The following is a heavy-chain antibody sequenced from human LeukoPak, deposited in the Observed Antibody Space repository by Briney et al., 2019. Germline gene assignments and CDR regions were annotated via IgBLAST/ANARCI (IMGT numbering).Heavy chain of an antibody. CDR2: IYYSGST. J-gene: IGHJ4*02. D-gene: IGHD3-10*01. Sequence: PSETLSLTCTVSGGSISSRSYFWGWIRQPPGKGPEWIGSIYYSGSTYYNPSLKSRVTISVDTSKNQFSLKLSSVTAADTAVYYCARELVRGYDYIDYWGQGTLVTVSS. CDR3: ARELVRGYDYIDY. V-gene: IGHV4-39*07. CDR1: GGSISSRSYF.